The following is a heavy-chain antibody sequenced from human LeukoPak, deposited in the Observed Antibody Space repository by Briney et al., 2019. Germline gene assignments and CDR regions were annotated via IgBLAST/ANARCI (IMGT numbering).Heavy chain of an antibody. CDR3: ARDRGRYYYGSGSSIDY. CDR1: GFTFSSYS. V-gene: IGHV3-74*01. D-gene: IGHD3-10*01. Sequence: GGSLRLSCAASGFTFSSYSMNWVRQAPGKGLVWVSRINSDGSSTSYADSVKGRFTISRDNAKNTLYLQMNSLRAEDTAVYYCARDRGRYYYGSGSSIDYWGQGTLVTVSS. CDR2: INSDGSST. J-gene: IGHJ4*02.